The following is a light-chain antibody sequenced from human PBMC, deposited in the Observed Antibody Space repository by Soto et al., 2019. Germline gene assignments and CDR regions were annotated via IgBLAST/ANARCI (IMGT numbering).Light chain of an antibody. J-gene: IGLJ1*01. CDR1: SIYVCHSNF. V-gene: IGLV2-8*01. CDR3: NAQADNGKHV. Sequence: QSALTQPPSASGSPGQSVTISCTGSSIYVCHSNFVSWYQQHPGKGPKLIIYEVSKRPSGVPDRFSGSKSGNTASLSVSGLQYEDEADYFCNAQADNGKHVFGTGTKVTVL. CDR2: EVS.